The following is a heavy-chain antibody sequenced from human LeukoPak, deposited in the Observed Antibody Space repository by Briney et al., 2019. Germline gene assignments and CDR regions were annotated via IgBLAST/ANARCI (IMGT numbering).Heavy chain of an antibody. V-gene: IGHV4-39*01. CDR3: ARRASGSYSY. J-gene: IGHJ4*02. D-gene: IGHD1-26*01. CDR2: IYYSGTT. CDR1: GDSISSDSYY. Sequence: SETLSLTCTVSGDSISSDSYYWGWIRQPPGKRLGWIGSIYYSGTTYYNPSLKSRVAISVDTSKNQFSLRLSSVTTTDTAVYYCARRASGSYSYWGQGTLVIVSS.